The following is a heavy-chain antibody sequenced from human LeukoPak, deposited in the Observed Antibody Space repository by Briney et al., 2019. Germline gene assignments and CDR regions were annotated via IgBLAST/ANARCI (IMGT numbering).Heavy chain of an antibody. CDR3: ARVVDIVVVVAATPVYYYYMDA. J-gene: IGHJ6*03. CDR2: INHSGST. Sequence: SETLSLTCAVYGGSFSGYYWSWIRQPPGKGLEWIGEINHSGSTNYNPSLKSRVTISVDTSKNQFSLKLSSVTAADTAVYYCARVVDIVVVVAATPVYYYYMDAWGKGTTVTVPS. D-gene: IGHD2-15*01. CDR1: GGSFSGYY. V-gene: IGHV4-34*01.